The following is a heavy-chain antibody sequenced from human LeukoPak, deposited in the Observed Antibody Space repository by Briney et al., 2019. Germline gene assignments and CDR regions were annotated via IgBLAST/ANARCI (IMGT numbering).Heavy chain of an antibody. J-gene: IGHJ4*02. CDR3: ASRHFGGPFDY. CDR1: GFTFSDHY. V-gene: IGHV3-7*01. Sequence: PGGSLRLSCAASGFTFSDHYMDWVRQAPGKGLEWVANIKEDGSEKYYVDSVKGRFTISRDNAKNSLFLQMNSPRADDTAVYYCASRHFGGPFDYWGQGILVTLSS. D-gene: IGHD4-23*01. CDR2: IKEDGSEK.